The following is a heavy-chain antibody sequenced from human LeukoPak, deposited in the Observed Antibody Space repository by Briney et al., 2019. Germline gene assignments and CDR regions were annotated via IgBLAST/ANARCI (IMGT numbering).Heavy chain of an antibody. Sequence: GESLRISCEASGYSFNTYWISWVRQMPGKGLEWMGRIDPSDSYTNYSPSFQGHITISADKSISTAYLQWSSLKASDTAMYYCARRSGYHDFWGQGTLVAVSS. V-gene: IGHV5-10-1*01. CDR2: IDPSDSYT. D-gene: IGHD6-25*01. J-gene: IGHJ4*02. CDR3: ARRSGYHDF. CDR1: GYSFNTYW.